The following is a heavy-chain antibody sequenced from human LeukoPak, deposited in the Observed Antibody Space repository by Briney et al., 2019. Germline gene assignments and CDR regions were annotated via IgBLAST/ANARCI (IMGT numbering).Heavy chain of an antibody. Sequence: AASVKVSCKPSGGTFGSYVIIWVRQAPGQGLEWMGGIIPVFGMTNHAQKFQGRVTITADESTSTVYMEVSSLRSEDTAVYYCARDHRDRDGSDYWGQGTLVTVSS. D-gene: IGHD5-24*01. CDR1: GGTFGSYV. J-gene: IGHJ4*02. CDR2: IIPVFGMT. CDR3: ARDHRDRDGSDY. V-gene: IGHV1-69*01.